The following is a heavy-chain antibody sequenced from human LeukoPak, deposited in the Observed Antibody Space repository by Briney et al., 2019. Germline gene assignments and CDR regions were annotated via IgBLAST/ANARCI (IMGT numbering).Heavy chain of an antibody. CDR2: ISGDGGSA. CDR3: AKMGYYESSDFFDY. V-gene: IGHV3-23*01. Sequence: GGSLRLSCAASGFTFSSYAMSSVRQAPGKGLEWVSAISGDGGSAYYSDSVKGRFTISRDNSKNTLYLQMHSLRAEDTAVYYCAKMGYYESSDFFDYWGQGTLVTDSS. J-gene: IGHJ4*02. CDR1: GFTFSSYA. D-gene: IGHD3-22*01.